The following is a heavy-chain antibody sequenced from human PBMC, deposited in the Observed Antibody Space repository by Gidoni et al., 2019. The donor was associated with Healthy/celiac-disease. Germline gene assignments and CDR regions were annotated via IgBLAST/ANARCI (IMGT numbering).Heavy chain of an antibody. CDR3: ARDPGSSWFY. CDR1: GFTFSSYW. D-gene: IGHD6-13*01. Sequence: EVQLLESGGGLVQPGGSLRLSWSASGFTFSSYWMSWVRQATGKGVAWVANINQDGREKYYVVSVKGRVTIFRDNAKNSLYLQMNSLRAEDTAVYYCARDPGSSWFYWGQGTLVTVSS. CDR2: INQDGREK. J-gene: IGHJ4*02. V-gene: IGHV3-7*01.